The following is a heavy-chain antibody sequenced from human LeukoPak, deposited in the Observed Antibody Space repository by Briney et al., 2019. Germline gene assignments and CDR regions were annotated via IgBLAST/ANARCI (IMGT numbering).Heavy chain of an antibody. J-gene: IGHJ4*02. CDR1: GDSISSTNFY. CDR3: TRDGPRSSGYPDN. V-gene: IGHV4-39*07. D-gene: IGHD3-22*01. CDR2: IYNTGST. Sequence: SEALSLTCTVSGDSISSTNFYRGWIRQPPGKGLEWIGSIYNTGSTYYNPSLKSRVTISVDTSKNQFSLKLSSVTAADTAVYYCTRDGPRSSGYPDNWGQGTLVTVSS.